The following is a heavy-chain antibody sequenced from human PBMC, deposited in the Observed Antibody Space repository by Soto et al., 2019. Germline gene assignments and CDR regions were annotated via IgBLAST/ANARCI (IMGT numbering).Heavy chain of an antibody. CDR3: ARDWSSSGWYDY. CDR1: GGTFSSYA. CDR2: IIPIFGTA. Sequence: ASVKVSCKASGGTFSSYAISWVRQAPGQGLEWMGGIIPIFGTANYAQKFQGRVTITADKSTSTAYMELSSLRSEDTAVYYCARDWSSSGWYDYWVQGTLVTVSS. J-gene: IGHJ4*02. D-gene: IGHD6-19*01. V-gene: IGHV1-69*06.